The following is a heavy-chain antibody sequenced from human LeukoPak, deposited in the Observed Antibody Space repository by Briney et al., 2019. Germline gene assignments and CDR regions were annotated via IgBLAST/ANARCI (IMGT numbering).Heavy chain of an antibody. CDR2: ISGSSSTI. CDR1: GFTFSSYS. Sequence: GGSLRLSCAASGFTFSSYSMNWVRQAPGKGLEWVSYISGSSSTIYYADSVKGRFTISRDNAKNSLYLQMNSLRAEDTAVYYCARGDSCGSVSFDYWGQGTLVTVSS. V-gene: IGHV3-48*04. D-gene: IGHD3-22*01. J-gene: IGHJ4*02. CDR3: ARGDSCGSVSFDY.